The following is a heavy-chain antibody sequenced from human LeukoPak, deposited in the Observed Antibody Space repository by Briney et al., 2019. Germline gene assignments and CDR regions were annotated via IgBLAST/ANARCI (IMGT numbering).Heavy chain of an antibody. Sequence: PGGSLRLSCAASGFTFSNYGMSWVRQAPGKGLEWVSTISGSGGSRHYADFVKGRFTISRDNFKNTVSLQMNSLRAEDTAVYYCAKDLPDYGDYEVGYWGQGTLVTVSS. CDR3: AKDLPDYGDYEVGY. J-gene: IGHJ4*02. CDR1: GFTFSNYG. D-gene: IGHD4-17*01. V-gene: IGHV3-23*01. CDR2: ISGSGGSR.